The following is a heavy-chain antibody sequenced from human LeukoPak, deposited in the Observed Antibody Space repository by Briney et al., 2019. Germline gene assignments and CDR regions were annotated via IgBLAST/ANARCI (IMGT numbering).Heavy chain of an antibody. Sequence: GASVKVSCKASGYTFTSYDINWVRQATGQGLEWMGWMNPNSGNTGYAQKFQGRVTMTRSTSISTAYMELSSLRSEDTAVYYCARRYDSSGYLDYWGQGTLVTVSS. CDR1: GYTFTSYD. J-gene: IGHJ4*02. CDR3: ARRYDSSGYLDY. V-gene: IGHV1-8*01. D-gene: IGHD3-22*01. CDR2: MNPNSGNT.